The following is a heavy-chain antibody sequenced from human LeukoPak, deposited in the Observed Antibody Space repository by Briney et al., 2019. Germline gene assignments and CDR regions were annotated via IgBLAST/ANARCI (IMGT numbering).Heavy chain of an antibody. V-gene: IGHV3-23*01. CDR1: GFTFSSYA. J-gene: IGHJ4*02. CDR3: ANQDDYDFWSGPSDY. D-gene: IGHD3-3*01. Sequence: GGSLRLSCAASGFTFSSYAMSWVRQAPGKRLEWVSAISGSGGSTYYADSVKGRFTISRDNSKNTLYLQMNSLRAEDTAVYYCANQDDYDFWSGPSDYWGQGTLVTVSS. CDR2: ISGSGGST.